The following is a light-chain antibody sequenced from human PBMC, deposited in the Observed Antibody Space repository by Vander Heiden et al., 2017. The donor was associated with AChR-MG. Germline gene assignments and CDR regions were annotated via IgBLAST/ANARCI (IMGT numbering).Light chain of an antibody. CDR2: EVS. Sequence: QSALTQPPSVSGSPGRSVTISCSGTSSDLGSDNRASWYQQPPGTAPHLRIYEVSNRPSGVPDRFSGSKSGNTASLTISALQAEDEGDYYCSSYPTSTTWVFGGGTKVTVL. V-gene: IGLV2-18*02. CDR3: SSYPTSTTWV. CDR1: SSDLGSDNR. J-gene: IGLJ3*02.